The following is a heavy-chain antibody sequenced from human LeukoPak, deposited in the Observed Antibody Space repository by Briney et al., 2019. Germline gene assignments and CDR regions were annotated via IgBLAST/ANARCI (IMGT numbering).Heavy chain of an antibody. J-gene: IGHJ4*02. CDR2: IYYSGST. Sequence: SETLSLTCTVSGGSISSSSYYWGWIRQPPGKGLEWIGSIYYSGSTYYNPSLKSRATISVDTSKNQFSLKLSSVTAADTAVYYCASSVRYYGSGSSFDYWGQGTLVTVSS. CDR1: GGSISSSSYY. D-gene: IGHD3-10*01. V-gene: IGHV4-39*07. CDR3: ASSVRYYGSGSSFDY.